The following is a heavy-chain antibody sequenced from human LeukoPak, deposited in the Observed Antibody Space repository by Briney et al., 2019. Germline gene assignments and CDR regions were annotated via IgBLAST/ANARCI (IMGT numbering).Heavy chain of an antibody. D-gene: IGHD1-14*01. CDR3: TRRSAATGANDY. Sequence: GGSLRLSCAASGFTFSSYWMHWVRQAPGKGLVWVSRIKSDGTTTNYADSVKGRFTISRDNAKNTLYLQMNSLGAEDTAVYYCTRRSAATGANDYWGQGTLVTVSS. CDR2: IKSDGTTT. CDR1: GFTFSSYW. J-gene: IGHJ4*02. V-gene: IGHV3-74*01.